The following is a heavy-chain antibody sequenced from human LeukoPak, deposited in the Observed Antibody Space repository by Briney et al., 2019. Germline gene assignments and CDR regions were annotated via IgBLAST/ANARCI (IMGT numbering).Heavy chain of an antibody. Sequence: TPGGSLRLSCAASGFTFSDYYMSWIRQAPGKGLEWVAYITSSGDDIYYAESEKGRFTISRDNAKNALFLRMSSLRVEDTATYYCASDIVATSGDFWGQGTLVSVSS. CDR1: GFTFSDYY. D-gene: IGHD5-12*01. CDR3: ASDIVATSGDF. V-gene: IGHV3-11*01. J-gene: IGHJ4*02. CDR2: ITSSGDDI.